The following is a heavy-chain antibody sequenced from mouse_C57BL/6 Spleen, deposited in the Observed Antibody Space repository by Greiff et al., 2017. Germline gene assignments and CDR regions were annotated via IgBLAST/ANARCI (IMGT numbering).Heavy chain of an antibody. CDR3: ARALYGSSFYWYFDV. Sequence: EVTVVESGGGLVKPGGSLKLSCAASGFTFSSYAMSWVRQTPEKRLEWVATISDGGSYTYYPDNVKGRFTISRDNAKNNLYLQMRHLKSEDTAMYYCARALYGSSFYWYFDVWGTGTTVTVAS. V-gene: IGHV5-4*03. D-gene: IGHD1-1*01. CDR2: ISDGGSYT. CDR1: GFTFSSYA. J-gene: IGHJ1*03.